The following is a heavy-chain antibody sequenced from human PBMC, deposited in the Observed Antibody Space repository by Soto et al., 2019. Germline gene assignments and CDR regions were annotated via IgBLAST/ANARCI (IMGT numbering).Heavy chain of an antibody. J-gene: IGHJ4*02. V-gene: IGHV3-9*01. D-gene: IGHD3-10*01. CDR3: AKDLLHYYGSGSFDY. Sequence: EVQLVESGGGLVQPGRSLRLSCAASGFTFDDYAMHWVRQAPGKGLEWVSGISWNSGSIGYADSVKGRFTISRDNAKNSLYLQMYSLRAEDTALYYCAKDLLHYYGSGSFDYWGQGTLVTVSS. CDR1: GFTFDDYA. CDR2: ISWNSGSI.